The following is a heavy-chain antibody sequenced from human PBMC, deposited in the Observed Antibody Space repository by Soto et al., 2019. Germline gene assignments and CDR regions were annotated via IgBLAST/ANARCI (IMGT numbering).Heavy chain of an antibody. J-gene: IGHJ4*02. CDR1: GFTFSSYA. Sequence: EVQLLESGGGLVQPGGSLRLSCAASGFTFSSYAMSWVRQAPGKGLEWVSGISGSGGSTYYAGSVKGRFTISRDNSKNTRYLQMNSLRAEDTAVYYCAKHSGYVSVDYWGQGTLVTVSS. D-gene: IGHD5-12*01. CDR2: ISGSGGST. V-gene: IGHV3-23*01. CDR3: AKHSGYVSVDY.